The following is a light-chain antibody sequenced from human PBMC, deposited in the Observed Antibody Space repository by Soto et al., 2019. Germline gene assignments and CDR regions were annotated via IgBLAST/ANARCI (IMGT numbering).Light chain of an antibody. V-gene: IGLV4-69*01. Sequence: QPVLTQSPSASASLGASVKLTCTLSSGHSTYAIAWHQQQPEKGPRYLMKLDSDGSHSKGDGIPDRFSGSSSGAERYLTISSLPSEDAADYYCQTWATGPDGVFGGGTKLTVL. CDR1: SGHSTYA. CDR2: LDSDGSH. CDR3: QTWATGPDGV. J-gene: IGLJ3*02.